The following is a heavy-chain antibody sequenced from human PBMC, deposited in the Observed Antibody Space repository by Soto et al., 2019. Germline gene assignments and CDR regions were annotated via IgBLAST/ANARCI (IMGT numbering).Heavy chain of an antibody. V-gene: IGHV1-18*01. J-gene: IGHJ4*02. CDR3: ARDNGYYDF. Sequence: QIQMVQSGAEVKQPGASVKISCKTSGYTFSSSSINWVRQAPGQGLEWMAWISTTSGNTHYAERVQGRVTVTLDKSARTAFMEMWGLTSDDTAVYFCARDNGYYDFWGQGTLVTVSS. D-gene: IGHD2-8*01. CDR2: ISTTSGNT. CDR1: GYTFSSSS.